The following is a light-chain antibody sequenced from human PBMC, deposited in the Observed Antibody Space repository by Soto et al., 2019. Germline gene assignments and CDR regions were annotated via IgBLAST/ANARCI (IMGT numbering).Light chain of an antibody. CDR3: QLSTTYLWP. CDR1: QGISSY. V-gene: IGKV1-13*02. CDR2: DAS. J-gene: IGKJ1*01. Sequence: VQLTKSPSSLSASIGDRVTISCRASQGISSYLAWYQQEPGKAPKLLIYDASSLESGVPSRFSGSGSGTEFTLTIISLQPGDFATYYCQLSTTYLWPLAEGSKVDI.